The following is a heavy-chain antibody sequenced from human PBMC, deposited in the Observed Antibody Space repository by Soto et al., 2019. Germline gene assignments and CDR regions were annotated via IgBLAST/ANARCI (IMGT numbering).Heavy chain of an antibody. CDR1: GFTFSTYW. Sequence: ESGGGLVQPGGSLRLSCAASGFTFSTYWMTWFRRPPGKGLEWVANLDQDGSERYYVDSVRGRFTISRDNAKNSLYLQMNSLRAEDTAVYYCVCGGNFFVYWGQGTLVTVSP. CDR2: LDQDGSER. D-gene: IGHD3-16*01. CDR3: VCGGNFFVY. J-gene: IGHJ4*02. V-gene: IGHV3-7*01.